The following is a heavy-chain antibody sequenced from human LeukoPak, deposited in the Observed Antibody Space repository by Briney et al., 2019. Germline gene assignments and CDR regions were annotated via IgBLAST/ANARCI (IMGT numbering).Heavy chain of an antibody. J-gene: IGHJ4*02. CDR1: GFTFSSYS. CDR3: ARAWRPYCSSTSCPFDY. D-gene: IGHD2-2*01. Sequence: GGSLRLSCAASGFTFSSYSMNWVRQAPGKGLEWVSSISSSSSYIYYADSVKGRFTISRDSAKNSLYLQMNSLRAEDTALYYCARAWRPYCSSTSCPFDYWGQGTLVTVSS. V-gene: IGHV3-21*04. CDR2: ISSSSSYI.